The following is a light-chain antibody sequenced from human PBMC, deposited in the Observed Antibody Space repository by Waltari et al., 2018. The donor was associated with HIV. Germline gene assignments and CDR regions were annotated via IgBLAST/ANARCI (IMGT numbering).Light chain of an antibody. Sequence: QLVLTQSPSASASLGASVKLTCTLSLGPSSYAIAWHQQQPEKGPRYLMKLSSDGRRCKGDGIPGRFSGASAGAERYHTSSSLQSEDEADYYWQTWGTGPVVFGGGTKLTVL. CDR2: LSSDGRR. J-gene: IGLJ2*01. V-gene: IGLV4-69*01. CDR3: QTWGTGPVV. CDR1: LGPSSYA.